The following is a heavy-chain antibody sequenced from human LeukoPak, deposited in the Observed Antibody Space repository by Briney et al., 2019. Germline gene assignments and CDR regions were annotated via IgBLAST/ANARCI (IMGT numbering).Heavy chain of an antibody. J-gene: IGHJ4*02. D-gene: IGHD6-19*01. CDR2: INHSGST. CDR3: ARASGIYGSGWYFDY. Sequence: SETLSLTCAVYGGSFSGYYWSWIRQPPGKGLEWIGEINHSGSTNYNPSLKSRVTISVDTSKNQFSLKLSSVTAADTAVYYCARASGIYGSGWYFDYWGQGTLVTVSS. V-gene: IGHV4-34*01. CDR1: GGSFSGYY.